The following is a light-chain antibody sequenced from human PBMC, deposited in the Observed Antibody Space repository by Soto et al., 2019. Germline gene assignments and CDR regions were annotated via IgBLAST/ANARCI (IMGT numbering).Light chain of an antibody. CDR1: SGSIASNY. Sequence: NFMLTQPHSVSESPGKTVIISCTRSSGSIASNYVQWYQQRPGSSPTTVIYEDNHRPSGVPDRFSGSIDSSSNSSSLTISGLEAEDDDDYYCQSYDATNQVFGGGTKLTVL. CDR3: QSYDATNQV. V-gene: IGLV6-57*01. CDR2: EDN. J-gene: IGLJ3*02.